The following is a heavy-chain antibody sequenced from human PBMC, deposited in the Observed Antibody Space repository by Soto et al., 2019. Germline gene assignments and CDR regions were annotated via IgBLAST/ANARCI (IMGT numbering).Heavy chain of an antibody. J-gene: IGHJ5*02. CDR3: AKAPSSDCNSGACSLRS. CDR2: ISGGNT. V-gene: IGHV3-23*01. Sequence: EVQLLESGGGLVQPGGSLRLSCAASGFTFSNYGMSWVRQAPGKGLEWVSSISGGNTFYAGSVKGRFTISRDNSKNTLYLQMTSLTAEDTAVYYCAKAPSSDCNSGACSLRSWGQGTLVTVSS. CDR1: GFTFSNYG. D-gene: IGHD2-21*01.